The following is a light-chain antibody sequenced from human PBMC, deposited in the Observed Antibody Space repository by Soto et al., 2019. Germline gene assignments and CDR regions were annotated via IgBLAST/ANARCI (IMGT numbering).Light chain of an antibody. J-gene: IGKJ4*01. Sequence: EIVMTQSPATLSVSPGERATLSCRASQSVSSNLAWYQQKPGQAPRLLIYGASTRAAGIPARFSGSGSGTEFTLTISSLQSEDFAVYYCQQYNNWPPLTFGGGTQVAI. CDR2: GAS. CDR1: QSVSSN. V-gene: IGKV3-15*01. CDR3: QQYNNWPPLT.